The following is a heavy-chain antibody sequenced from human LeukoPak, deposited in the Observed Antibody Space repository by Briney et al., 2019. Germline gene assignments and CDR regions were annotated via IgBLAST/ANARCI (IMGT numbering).Heavy chain of an antibody. V-gene: IGHV4-61*01. D-gene: IGHD6-19*01. CDR1: GGSISSSSYY. CDR3: ARRDRNIAWLVRY. CDR2: IYYSGST. Sequence: PSETLSLTCTVSGGSISSSSYYWSWIRQPPGKGLEWIGYIYYSGSTNYNPSLKSRVTISVDTSKNQFSLKLSSVTAADTAVYYCARRDRNIAWLVRYWGQGTLVTVSS. J-gene: IGHJ4*02.